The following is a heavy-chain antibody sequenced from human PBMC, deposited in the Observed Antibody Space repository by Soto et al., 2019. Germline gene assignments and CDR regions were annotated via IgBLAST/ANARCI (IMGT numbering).Heavy chain of an antibody. J-gene: IGHJ3*02. CDR1: GGSISSYY. CDR3: ARDTVTTSDEAVDI. CDR2: VYYSGST. V-gene: IGHV4-59*01. D-gene: IGHD4-17*01. Sequence: QVQLQESGPGLVKPSETLSLTCTVSGGSISSYYWTWIRQPPGKRLEWIGYVYYSGSTNYNPSLKSRVTISVDMSKDQFSLKLSSVTAADTAVYYCARDTVTTSDEAVDIWGQGTMVTVSS.